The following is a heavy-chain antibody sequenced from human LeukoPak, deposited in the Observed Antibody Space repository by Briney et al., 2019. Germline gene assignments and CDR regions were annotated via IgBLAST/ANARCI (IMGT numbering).Heavy chain of an antibody. D-gene: IGHD1-7*01. J-gene: IGHJ6*02. V-gene: IGHV1-69*13. CDR1: GGTFSSCA. Sequence: ASVKVSCKASGGTFSSCAISWVRQAPGQGLEWMGGIIPIFGTANYAQKFQGRVTITADESTSTAYMELSSLRSEDTAVYYCARDKGRGTGTTFSSFYYGMDVWGQGTTVTVSS. CDR3: ARDKGRGTGTTFSSFYYGMDV. CDR2: IIPIFGTA.